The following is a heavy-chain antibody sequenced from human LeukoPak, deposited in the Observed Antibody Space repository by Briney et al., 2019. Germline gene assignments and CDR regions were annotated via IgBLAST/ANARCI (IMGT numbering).Heavy chain of an antibody. J-gene: IGHJ4*02. CDR3: AKGTQWLVHY. Sequence: RSGGSLRLSCAASGFTFDDYAMHWVRQAPGEGLEWVSLVSGDGSATYYADSVKGRFTISRDNSKNSLYLQMNSLITEDTALYYCAKGTQWLVHYWGQGALVTVSS. CDR2: VSGDGSAT. CDR1: GFTFDDYA. D-gene: IGHD6-19*01. V-gene: IGHV3-43*02.